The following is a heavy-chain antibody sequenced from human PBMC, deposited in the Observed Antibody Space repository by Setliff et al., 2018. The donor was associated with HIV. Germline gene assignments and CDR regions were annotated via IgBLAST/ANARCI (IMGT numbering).Heavy chain of an antibody. CDR2: IHYSGST. J-gene: IGHJ4*02. D-gene: IGHD3-22*01. Sequence: PPGKGLEWIGYIHYSGSTYYNPSLKSRVTISVDTSKNQFSLKLSSVTAADTAVYYCARERRYYDSSGDFDYWGQGTLVTVSS. V-gene: IGHV4-30-4*01. CDR3: ARERRYYDSSGDFDY.